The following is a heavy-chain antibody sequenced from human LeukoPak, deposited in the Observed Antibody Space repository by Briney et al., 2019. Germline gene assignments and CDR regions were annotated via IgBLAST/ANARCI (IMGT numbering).Heavy chain of an antibody. D-gene: IGHD5-12*01. Sequence: SQTLSLTCAISGDIVSSNSAAWNWGRQSRSRGVEWLERTYYRSKLYNDYAVSVKNRITINPHTSKNQFSLQLNSVTPEDTAVYYCARDSSYDYELDAFDIWGQGTVVTVSS. CDR3: ARDSSYDYELDAFDI. CDR1: GDIVSSNSAA. J-gene: IGHJ3*02. CDR2: TYYRSKLYN. V-gene: IGHV6-1*01.